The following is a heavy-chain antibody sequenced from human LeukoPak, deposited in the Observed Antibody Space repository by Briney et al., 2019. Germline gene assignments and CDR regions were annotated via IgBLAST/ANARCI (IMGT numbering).Heavy chain of an antibody. CDR1: GDSISNFY. CDR2: IHYSGNS. CDR3: ALAHNSNWFDF. Sequence: SETLSLTCSVSGDSISNFYWNWIRQPPGESLEWIGNIHYSGNSNYNPSLQSRVTISIDTSRKQLFLKLSSVTAADTAVYYCALAHNSNWFDFWGQGTLVTVSS. V-gene: IGHV4-59*08. J-gene: IGHJ5*01.